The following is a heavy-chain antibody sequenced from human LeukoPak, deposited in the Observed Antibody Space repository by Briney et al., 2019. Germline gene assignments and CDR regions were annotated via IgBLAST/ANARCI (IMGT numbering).Heavy chain of an antibody. CDR3: AKGYPSGYDWYYFDY. Sequence: GGPLRLSRAASGFTFSSYAMSWVRQAPGKGLEWVSAISGSGGSTYYADSVKGRFTISRDNSKNTLYLQMNSLRAEDTAVYYCAKGYPSGYDWYYFDYWGQGTLVTVSS. CDR1: GFTFSSYA. V-gene: IGHV3-23*01. CDR2: ISGSGGST. D-gene: IGHD5-12*01. J-gene: IGHJ4*02.